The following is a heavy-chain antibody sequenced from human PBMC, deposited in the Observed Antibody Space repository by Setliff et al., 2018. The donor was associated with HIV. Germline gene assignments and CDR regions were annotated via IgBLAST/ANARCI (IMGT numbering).Heavy chain of an antibody. CDR1: GGSMSNSAYY. Sequence: SETLSLTCSVSGGSMSNSAYYWGWTRQHPGKGLEWIGYVYYTGTSYFNPSLKSRITISVDTSKNHFSLKLGFVTAADTAVYYCARGESTTWDLAEYFQHWGHGTLVTVSS. V-gene: IGHV4-31*03. D-gene: IGHD2-2*01. J-gene: IGHJ1*01. CDR3: ARGESTTWDLAEYFQH. CDR2: VYYTGTS.